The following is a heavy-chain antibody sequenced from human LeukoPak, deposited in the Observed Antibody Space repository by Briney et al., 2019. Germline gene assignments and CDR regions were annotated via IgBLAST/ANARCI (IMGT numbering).Heavy chain of an antibody. J-gene: IGHJ4*02. CDR1: GGSINNYY. D-gene: IGHD6-6*01. CDR2: IYYSGST. V-gene: IGHV4-59*12. Sequence: SETLSLTCTVSGGSINNYYWSWIRQPPGKGLEWIGYIYYSGSTNYNPSLNSRVTISVDTSKNQFSLKLSSVTAADTAVYYCASSSQTLSHDYWGQGTLVTVSS. CDR3: ASSSQTLSHDY.